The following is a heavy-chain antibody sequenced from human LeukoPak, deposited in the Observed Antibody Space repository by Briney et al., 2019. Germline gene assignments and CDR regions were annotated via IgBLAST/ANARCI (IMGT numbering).Heavy chain of an antibody. J-gene: IGHJ4*02. CDR3: ARENWANDY. V-gene: IGHV3-23*01. CDR2: SSGSGDST. D-gene: IGHD7-27*01. CDR1: GFTFSTYA. Sequence: PGGSLRLSCAASGFTFSTYAMSWVRQAPGKGLEWVSGSSGSGDSTYYADSVKGRFTISRDNAKNSLYLQMNSLKAEDTAVYYCARENWANDYWGQGTLVTVSS.